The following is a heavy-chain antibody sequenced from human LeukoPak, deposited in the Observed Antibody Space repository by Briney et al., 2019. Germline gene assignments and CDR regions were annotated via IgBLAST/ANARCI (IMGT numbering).Heavy chain of an antibody. D-gene: IGHD3-22*01. CDR2: ISAYNGNT. V-gene: IGHV1-18*01. Sequence: ASVKVSCKASGYTFTNYGINWVRQAPGQGLEWMGWISAYNGNTNYAQKLQGRVTMTTDTSTSTAYMELRSLRSDDTAVYYCARDQNYDSSGYTHWGQGTLVTVSS. J-gene: IGHJ4*02. CDR3: ARDQNYDSSGYTH. CDR1: GYTFTNYG.